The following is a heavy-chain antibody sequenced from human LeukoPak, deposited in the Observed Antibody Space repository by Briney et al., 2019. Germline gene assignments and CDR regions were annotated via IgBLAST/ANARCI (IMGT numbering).Heavy chain of an antibody. CDR3: ARPGGYSSGWAPIDY. Sequence: GGSLRLSCAASGFTFSSYAMSWVRQAPGKGLEWVSAISGSGGSTYYADSVKGRFTISRDNSKNTLYLQMNSLRAEDTAVYYCARPGGYSSGWAPIDYWGQGTLVTVSS. CDR1: GFTFSSYA. CDR2: ISGSGGST. V-gene: IGHV3-23*01. J-gene: IGHJ4*02. D-gene: IGHD6-19*01.